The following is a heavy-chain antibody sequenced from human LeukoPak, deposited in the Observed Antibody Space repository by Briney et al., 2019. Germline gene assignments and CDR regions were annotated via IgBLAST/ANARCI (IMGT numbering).Heavy chain of an antibody. CDR1: GFTFSSYA. CDR3: ARDRYRYCSSTSCPSGAFDI. D-gene: IGHD2-2*01. Sequence: PGGSLRLSCAASGFTFSSYAMHWVRQAPGKGLEWVAVISYDGSNKYYADSVKGRFTISRDNSMNTLYLQMNSLRAEDTAVYYCARDRYRYCSSTSCPSGAFDIWGQGTMVTVSS. J-gene: IGHJ3*02. CDR2: ISYDGSNK. V-gene: IGHV3-30*04.